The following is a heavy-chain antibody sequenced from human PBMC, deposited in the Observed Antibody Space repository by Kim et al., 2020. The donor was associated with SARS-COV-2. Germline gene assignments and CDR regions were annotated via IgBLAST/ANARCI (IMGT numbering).Heavy chain of an antibody. Sequence: SETLSLTCTVSGGSISSYYWSWIRQPPGKGLEWIGYIYYSGSTNYNPSLKSRVTISVDTSKNQFSLKLSSVTAADTAVYYCARVNCPKASGGSCFDYWGQGTLVTVSS. CDR3: ARVNCPKASGGSCFDY. J-gene: IGHJ4*02. D-gene: IGHD2-15*01. CDR1: GGSISSYY. V-gene: IGHV4-59*13. CDR2: IYYSGST.